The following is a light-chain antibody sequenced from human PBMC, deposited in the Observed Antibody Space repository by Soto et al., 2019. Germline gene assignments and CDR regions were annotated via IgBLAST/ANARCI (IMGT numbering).Light chain of an antibody. CDR2: AAS. CDR1: QDIGSL. V-gene: IGKV1-39*01. Sequence: DIQMTQSPSSLSASVGDTVTITCRSSQDIGSLLSWYQQKPGKAPKLLIYAASSLQSGVPSRFSGSGSGTDFTLTISSLQPEDFATYYCQQSYSTPWTFGQGTKVDIK. CDR3: QQSYSTPWT. J-gene: IGKJ1*01.